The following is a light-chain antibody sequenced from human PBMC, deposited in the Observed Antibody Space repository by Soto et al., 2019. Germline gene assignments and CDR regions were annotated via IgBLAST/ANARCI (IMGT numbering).Light chain of an antibody. Sequence: QTVVTQPASVSGSPGQSITISCTGTSSDVGGYNHVSWYQQHPGKAPKLIIYEVSNRPSGVSNRFSGSKSGNTASLTVSGLQAEDEADYYCSSYSSVTTLWVFGGGTQLTVL. CDR2: EVS. J-gene: IGLJ3*02. CDR3: SSYSSVTTLWV. CDR1: SSDVGGYNH. V-gene: IGLV2-14*01.